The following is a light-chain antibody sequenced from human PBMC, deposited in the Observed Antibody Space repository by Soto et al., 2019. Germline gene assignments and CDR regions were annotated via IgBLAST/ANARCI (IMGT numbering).Light chain of an antibody. J-gene: IGLJ1*01. V-gene: IGLV2-14*01. CDR3: SSYTSSSTPCV. Sequence: QSVLTQPASVSGSPGQSITISCTGTSSDVGGYNYVSWYQQHPCKAPKLMIYEVSNRPSGVSNRFSGSKSGNTASLTISGLQAEDEADYYSSSYTSSSTPCVFGNGTKVTVL. CDR1: SSDVGGYNY. CDR2: EVS.